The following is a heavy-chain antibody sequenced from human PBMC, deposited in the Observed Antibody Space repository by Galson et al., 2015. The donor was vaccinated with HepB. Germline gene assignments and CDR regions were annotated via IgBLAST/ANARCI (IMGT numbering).Heavy chain of an antibody. V-gene: IGHV3-48*01. J-gene: IGHJ1*01. Sequence: SLRLSCATSGFTLSSFAMDWVRQAPGKGLQWISYINYNSATTYYADSVKGRFTISRDNAENSVYLEMNSLRVEDTAMYYCVRATPTRRHIVEEEYFSHWGQGTLVTVSS. CDR1: GFTLSSFA. CDR3: VRATPTRRHIVEEEYFSH. D-gene: IGHD2-21*01. CDR2: INYNSATT.